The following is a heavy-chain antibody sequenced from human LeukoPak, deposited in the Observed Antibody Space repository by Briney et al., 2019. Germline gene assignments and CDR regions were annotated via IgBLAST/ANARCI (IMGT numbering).Heavy chain of an antibody. CDR2: IKHSGST. D-gene: IGHD3-9*01. J-gene: IGHJ3*02. CDR1: AGSFSGYY. Sequence: SETLSLTCAVYAGSFSGYYWTWVRQAPGKGLEWIGEIKHSGSTNHNPSLKSRVTISVDPSKNQFSLKLSSVTAADTAVYYCARGGYYDILAGYSDTFDIWGQGTMVTISS. CDR3: ARGGYYDILAGYSDTFDI. V-gene: IGHV4-34*01.